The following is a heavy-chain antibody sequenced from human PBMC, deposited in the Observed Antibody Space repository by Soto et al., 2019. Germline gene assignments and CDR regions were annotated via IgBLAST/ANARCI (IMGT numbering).Heavy chain of an antibody. D-gene: IGHD3-10*01. CDR1: GYSFTSYW. Sequence: GESLKISCKGSGYSFTSYWISWVRQMPGKGLEWMGRIDPSDSYTNYSPSFQGHVTISADKSISTAYLQWSSLKASDTAMYYCARLGYYYGSGRSWFDPWGQGTLVTVSS. CDR3: ARLGYYYGSGRSWFDP. J-gene: IGHJ5*02. CDR2: IDPSDSYT. V-gene: IGHV5-10-1*01.